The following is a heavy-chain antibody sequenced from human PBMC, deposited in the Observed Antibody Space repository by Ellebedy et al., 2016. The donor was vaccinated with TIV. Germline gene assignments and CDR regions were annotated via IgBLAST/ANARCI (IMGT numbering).Heavy chain of an antibody. CDR3: ARDMYSVSWPSWFDP. CDR1: GFTFDDYA. CDR2: ISGDGGST. Sequence: GESLKISCAASGFTFDDYAMHWVRQAPGKGLEWVSLISGDGGSTYYADSVKGRFTISRDNARNSLFLQMNSLRAEDTAVYYCARDMYSVSWPSWFDPWGQGTLVTVSS. V-gene: IGHV3-43*02. J-gene: IGHJ5*02. D-gene: IGHD6-13*01.